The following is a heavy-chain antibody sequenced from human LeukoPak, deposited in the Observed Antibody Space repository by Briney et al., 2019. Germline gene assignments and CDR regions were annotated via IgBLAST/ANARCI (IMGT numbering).Heavy chain of an antibody. D-gene: IGHD2-2*01. Sequence: GGSLRLSCAASGFTFSSYSMNWVRQAPGKGLEWVSYISSSSSTIYYADSVKGRFTISRDNAENSLYLQVNSLRAEDTAVYYCARIGYCSSASCRHALDYWGQGTLVTVSS. V-gene: IGHV3-48*01. J-gene: IGHJ4*02. CDR3: ARIGYCSSASCRHALDY. CDR2: ISSSSSTI. CDR1: GFTFSSYS.